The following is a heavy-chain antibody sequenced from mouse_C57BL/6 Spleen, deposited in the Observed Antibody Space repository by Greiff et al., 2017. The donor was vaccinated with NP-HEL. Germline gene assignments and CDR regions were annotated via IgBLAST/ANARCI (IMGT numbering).Heavy chain of an antibody. CDR3: ARAGLRGAMDY. V-gene: IGHV1-82*01. Sequence: VQLVESGPELVKPGASVKISCKASGYAFSSSWMNWVKQRPGKGLEWIGRIYPGDGDTNYNGKFKGKATLTADKSSSTAYMQLSSLTSEDSAVYFCARAGLRGAMDYWGQGTSVTVSS. D-gene: IGHD2-2*01. CDR1: GYAFSSSW. CDR2: IYPGDGDT. J-gene: IGHJ4*01.